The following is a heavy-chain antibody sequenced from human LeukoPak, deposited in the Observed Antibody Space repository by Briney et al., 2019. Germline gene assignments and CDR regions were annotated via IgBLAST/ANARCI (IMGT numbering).Heavy chain of an antibody. CDR3: ARGSRTIFGSNYFHY. V-gene: IGHV4-59*01. D-gene: IGHD3-3*01. J-gene: IGHJ4*02. CDR1: GGSISNYY. CDR2: LHYTGST. Sequence: SETPTPTCTVSGGSISNYYWNWIRQPPGKGLEWIGYLHYTGSTTYNPSLKSRVTISVDMSKNQFSLNLSSVTAADTAVYYCARGSRTIFGSNYFHYWGQGILVTVSS.